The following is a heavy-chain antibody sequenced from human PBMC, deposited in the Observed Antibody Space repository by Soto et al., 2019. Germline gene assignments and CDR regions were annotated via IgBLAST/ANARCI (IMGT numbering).Heavy chain of an antibody. CDR1: GGSISSYY. Sequence: PSETLSLTCAVSGGSISSYYWSWIRQPPGKGLEWIGYIYYSGSTNYNPSLKSRVTISVDTSKNQFSLKLSSVTAADTAVYYCAGFGEGWFWYFDYWGQGTLVTVSS. D-gene: IGHD3-10*01. V-gene: IGHV4-59*01. CDR3: AGFGEGWFWYFDY. CDR2: IYYSGST. J-gene: IGHJ4*02.